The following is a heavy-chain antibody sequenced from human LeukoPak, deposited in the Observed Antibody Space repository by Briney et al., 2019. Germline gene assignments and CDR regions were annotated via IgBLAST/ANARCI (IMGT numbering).Heavy chain of an antibody. Sequence: GGSLRLSCAASGFTFSSYAMSWVRQAPGKGLEWVSYISNSGSTIYYADSVKGRFAISRDSAKNSLFLQMNGLRAEDTAVYYCARRDNSKVFDYWGQGTLVTVSS. CDR3: ARRDNSKVFDY. CDR2: ISNSGSTI. J-gene: IGHJ4*02. D-gene: IGHD2/OR15-2a*01. V-gene: IGHV3-48*04. CDR1: GFTFSSYA.